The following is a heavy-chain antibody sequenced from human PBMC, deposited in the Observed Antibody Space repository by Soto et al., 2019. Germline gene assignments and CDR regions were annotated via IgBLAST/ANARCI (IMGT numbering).Heavy chain of an antibody. CDR1: GFTFSSYA. CDR2: ISGSGGST. V-gene: IGHV3-23*01. J-gene: IGHJ4*02. CDR3: ASVSSGGYFDY. Sequence: EVQLLESGGGLVQPGGSLRLSCAASGFTFSSYAMSWVRQAPGKGLEWVSAISGSGGSTYYADSVKGRFTISRDNSKYTLHLQINSLRAENTAVYYCASVSSGGYFDYWGQGTLVTVSS. D-gene: IGHD6-19*01.